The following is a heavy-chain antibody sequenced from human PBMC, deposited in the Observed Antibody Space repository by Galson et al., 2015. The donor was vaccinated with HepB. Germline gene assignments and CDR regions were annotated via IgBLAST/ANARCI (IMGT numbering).Heavy chain of an antibody. CDR3: ATTKSGSGAYWTFDI. D-gene: IGHD4/OR15-4a*01. Sequence: SLRLSCAASDSTFSSYTMNWVRQTPGKGLQWVSYISTNGATIHYADSVKGRVTIARDNAKNTMWLQMNSLRAEDTAVYYCATTKSGSGAYWTFDIWGQGTLVTVSS. V-gene: IGHV3-48*04. CDR2: ISTNGATI. CDR1: DSTFSSYT. J-gene: IGHJ3*02.